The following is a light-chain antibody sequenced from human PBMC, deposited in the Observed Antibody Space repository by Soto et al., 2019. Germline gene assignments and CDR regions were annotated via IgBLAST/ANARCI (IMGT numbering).Light chain of an antibody. Sequence: QSALTQPASVSGSPGQSITISCTGTTSDVGRYNYVSWYQQHPGKAPKLIIYDVSNRPSGVSNRFSGSKSGNTASLTISGLQAEDEADYYCNSYTSSSTYVFGXGTKVTVL. V-gene: IGLV2-14*01. CDR1: TSDVGRYNY. CDR2: DVS. CDR3: NSYTSSSTYV. J-gene: IGLJ1*01.